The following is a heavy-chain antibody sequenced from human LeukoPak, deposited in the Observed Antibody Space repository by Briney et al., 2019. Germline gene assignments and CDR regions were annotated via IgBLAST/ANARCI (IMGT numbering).Heavy chain of an antibody. D-gene: IGHD3-22*01. V-gene: IGHV4-59*01. CDR2: IYYSGST. Sequence: SETLSLICTVSGGSISSYYWSWIRQPPGKGLEWIGYIYYSGSTNYNPSLKSRVTISVDTSKNQFSLKLSSVTAADTAVYYCAREGSRSSGDGEDAFDIWGQGTMVTVSS. CDR1: GGSISSYY. J-gene: IGHJ3*02. CDR3: AREGSRSSGDGEDAFDI.